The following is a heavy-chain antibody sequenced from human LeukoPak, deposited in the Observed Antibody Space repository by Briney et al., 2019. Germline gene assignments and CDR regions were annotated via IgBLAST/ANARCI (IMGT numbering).Heavy chain of an antibody. D-gene: IGHD3-16*01. J-gene: IGHJ6*02. Sequence: HPGGSLRLSCAASGFTFSSYVMRWVRQAPGKGLAWVSTISGSGTITYYADSVKGRFTISRDNSKNMLYLQMNSLRAEDTAVYYCAKVWVGRGMDVWGQGTTVTVSS. V-gene: IGHV3-23*01. CDR2: ISGSGTIT. CDR3: AKVWVGRGMDV. CDR1: GFTFSSYV.